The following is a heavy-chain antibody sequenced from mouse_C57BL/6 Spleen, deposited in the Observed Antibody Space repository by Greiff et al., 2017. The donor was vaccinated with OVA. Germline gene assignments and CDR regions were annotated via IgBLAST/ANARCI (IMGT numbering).Heavy chain of an antibody. CDR1: GYTFTDYY. Sequence: VQLQQSGPELVKPGASVKISCKASGYTFTDYYMNWVKQSHGKSLEWIGDINPNNGGTSYNQKFKGKATLTVDKSSSTAYMELRSLTSEDSAVYYCARQSPYYFDYWGQGTTLTVSS. CDR2: INPNNGGT. CDR3: ARQSPYYFDY. V-gene: IGHV1-26*01. J-gene: IGHJ2*01.